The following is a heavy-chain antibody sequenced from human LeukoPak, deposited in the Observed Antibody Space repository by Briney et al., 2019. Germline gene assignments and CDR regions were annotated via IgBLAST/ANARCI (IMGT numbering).Heavy chain of an antibody. CDR3: ARQRFCDY. V-gene: IGHV3-7*01. J-gene: IGHJ4*02. D-gene: IGHD3-3*01. Sequence: GGSLRLSCAASGFTFSSYWMNWVRQAPGKGLEWVANIKEDGSEKYYVDSVKGRFTISRDNAKNALYLQMDSLRAEDTAVYYCARQRFCDYWGQGTLVTVSS. CDR2: IKEDGSEK. CDR1: GFTFSSYW.